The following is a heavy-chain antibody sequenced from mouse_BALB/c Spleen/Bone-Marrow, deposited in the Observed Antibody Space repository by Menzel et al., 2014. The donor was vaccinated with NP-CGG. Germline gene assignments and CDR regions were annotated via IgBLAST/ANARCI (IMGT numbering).Heavy chain of an antibody. CDR1: GFTFSSYT. CDR3: TRDGKGNYDYAMDY. V-gene: IGHV5-6-4*01. Sequence: EVKLVESGGGLVKPGGSLKLSWAASGFTFSSYTMSWVRQTPEKRLEWVATISSGGSYTYYPDSVKGRFTISRDNAKNTLYLQMSSLKSEDTAMYYCTRDGKGNYDYAMDYWGQGTSVTVSS. J-gene: IGHJ4*01. CDR2: ISSGGSYT. D-gene: IGHD2-1*01.